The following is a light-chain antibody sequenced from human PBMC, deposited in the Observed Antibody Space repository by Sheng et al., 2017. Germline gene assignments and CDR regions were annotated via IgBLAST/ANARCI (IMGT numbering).Light chain of an antibody. J-gene: IGKJ1*01. V-gene: IGKV3-15*01. CDR1: QSVATN. CDR2: HAS. Sequence: ETVMTQSPATLSVSLGERVTLSCRASQSVATNLAWYQQKRGQAPRLLIYHASTRATAIPARFIGSGSGTEFTLTISSLQSEDFAVYYCLQYDNWPPPWTFGQGTKVEIK. CDR3: LQYDNWPPPWT.